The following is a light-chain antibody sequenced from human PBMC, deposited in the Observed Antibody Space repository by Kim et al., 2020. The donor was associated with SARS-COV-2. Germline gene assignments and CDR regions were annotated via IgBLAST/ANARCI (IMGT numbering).Light chain of an antibody. V-gene: IGKV3-20*01. Sequence: EIVLTQSPGTLSMSPGERATLSCRASQSVSSSSVDWYQQKRGQAPRLLIYEVSRRVTGIPDRFSGSGSGTDFTLTISRLEPEDFAVYHCQQYGTSPWTFGQGTKVDIK. J-gene: IGKJ1*01. CDR1: QSVSSSS. CDR2: EVS. CDR3: QQYGTSPWT.